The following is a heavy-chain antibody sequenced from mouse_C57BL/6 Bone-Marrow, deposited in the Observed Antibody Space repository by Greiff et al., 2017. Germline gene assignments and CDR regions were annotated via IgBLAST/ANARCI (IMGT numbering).Heavy chain of an antibody. CDR3: ARGGNYGGYYFDY. CDR1: GYTFTTYP. Sequence: QVQLKESGAELVKPGASVKVSCKASGYTFTTYPIEWMKQNHGKSLEWIGNFHPYNDDTKYNEKFKGKATLTVEKSSSTVYLELSRLTSDDSAVYYCARGGNYGGYYFDYWGQGTTLTVSS. D-gene: IGHD2-1*01. J-gene: IGHJ2*01. CDR2: FHPYNDDT. V-gene: IGHV1-47*01.